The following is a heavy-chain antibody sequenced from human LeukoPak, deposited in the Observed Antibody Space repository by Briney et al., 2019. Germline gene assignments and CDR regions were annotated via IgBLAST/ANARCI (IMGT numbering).Heavy chain of an antibody. CDR3: ARGQALVFYYYYMDV. CDR1: GGSINSYY. J-gene: IGHJ6*03. D-gene: IGHD2-8*01. V-gene: IGHV4-59*01. CDR2: IYYSGST. Sequence: SETLSLTCTVSGGSINSYYWSWIRQPPGKGLEWIGYIYYSGSTNYNPSLKSRVTISVDTSKNQFSLKLSSVTAADTAVYYCARGQALVFYYYYMDVWGKGTTVTVSS.